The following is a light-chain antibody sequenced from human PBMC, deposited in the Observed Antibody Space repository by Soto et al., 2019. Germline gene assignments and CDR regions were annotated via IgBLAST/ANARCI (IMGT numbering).Light chain of an antibody. V-gene: IGKV3-15*01. CDR3: QQYNNWPRT. Sequence: ELVLTQSPGTLSSSPGARATLSCRASQSVSSNLAWYQQKPGQAPRLLIYGASTRATGIPARFSGSGSGTEFTLTISSLQSEDFAVYYCQQYNNWPRTFGQGTKVAIK. CDR2: GAS. CDR1: QSVSSN. J-gene: IGKJ1*01.